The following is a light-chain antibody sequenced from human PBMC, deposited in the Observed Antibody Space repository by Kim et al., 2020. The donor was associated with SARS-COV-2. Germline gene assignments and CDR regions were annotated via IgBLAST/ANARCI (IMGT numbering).Light chain of an antibody. CDR1: QSISNW. Sequence: DIQMTQSPSTLSASVGDRVTITCRASQSISNWLAWYQQKPGKAPKLLIYHASNLQSGVPSRFSGSGSGTEFTLTINCLQPDDFATYYCQQYSSPVTFGQGTKLEI. CDR2: HAS. CDR3: QQYSSPVT. J-gene: IGKJ2*01. V-gene: IGKV1-5*01.